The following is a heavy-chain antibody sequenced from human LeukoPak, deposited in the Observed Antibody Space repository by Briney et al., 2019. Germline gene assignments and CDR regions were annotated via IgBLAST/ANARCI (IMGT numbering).Heavy chain of an antibody. CDR2: INHSGST. Sequence: PSETLSLTCAVYGGSFSGYYWSWIRQPPGKGLEWIGEINHSGSTNYNPSLKSRVTISVDTSKNQFSLKLSSVTAADTAVYYCARRGGYYYGSGSRERVRYFDYWGQGTLVTVSS. D-gene: IGHD3-10*01. V-gene: IGHV4-34*01. CDR1: GGSFSGYY. J-gene: IGHJ4*02. CDR3: ARRGGYYYGSGSRERVRYFDY.